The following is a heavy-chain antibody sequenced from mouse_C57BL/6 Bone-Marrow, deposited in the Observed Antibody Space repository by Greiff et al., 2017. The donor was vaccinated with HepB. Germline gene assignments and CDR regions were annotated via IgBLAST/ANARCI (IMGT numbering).Heavy chain of an antibody. J-gene: IGHJ4*01. CDR3: ARKQRDNYALDY. Sequence: QVQLQQSGPELVKPGASVKISCKASGYAFSSSWMNWVKQRPGKGLEWIGRIYPGDGDTNYNGKFKGKATLTADKSSSTAYTQLSSLTSEDSAVYFCARKQRDNYALDYWGQGTSLTVSS. CDR2: IYPGDGDT. D-gene: IGHD6-1*01. V-gene: IGHV1-82*01. CDR1: GYAFSSSW.